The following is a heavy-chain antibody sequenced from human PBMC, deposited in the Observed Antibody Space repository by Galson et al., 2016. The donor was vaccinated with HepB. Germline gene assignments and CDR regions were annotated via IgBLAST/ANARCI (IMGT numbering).Heavy chain of an antibody. CDR3: AHVPIFGSLIFAFDR. CDR2: IYWDDDK. Sequence: PALVKPTQTLTLTCSFSGFSLTTGGVGVAWIRQPPGKAPEWLAVIYWDDDKRYSPSLGSRLIITKDTSKNQVVLTMTNMDPVDTATYYCAHVPIFGSLIFAFDRWGQGTLVTVSS. CDR1: GFSLTTGGVG. J-gene: IGHJ4*02. D-gene: IGHD3-3*01. V-gene: IGHV2-5*02.